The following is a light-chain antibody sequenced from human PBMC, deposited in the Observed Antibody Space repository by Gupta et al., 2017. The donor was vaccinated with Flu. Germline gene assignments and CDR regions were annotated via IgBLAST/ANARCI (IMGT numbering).Light chain of an antibody. V-gene: IGLV2-23*01. CDR2: EAT. Sequence: QSALTQPASVSASPGQSITISCAGSSTDIGSYKLVSWYKQSPGKAPTLIIYEATKRPSGVSDRFSGSKSGNTASLTISGLQPEDEAHYYCSAYARTVTWVFGGGTKMTVL. J-gene: IGLJ3*02. CDR1: STDIGSYKL. CDR3: SAYARTVTWV.